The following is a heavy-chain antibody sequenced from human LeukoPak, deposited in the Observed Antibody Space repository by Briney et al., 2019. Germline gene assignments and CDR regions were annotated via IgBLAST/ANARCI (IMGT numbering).Heavy chain of an antibody. CDR1: GASISSHY. CDR2: TSGSI. D-gene: IGHD3/OR15-3a*01. V-gene: IGHV4-59*11. CDR3: ARVLAIFGLDTTDFYMDV. Sequence: SETLSLTCAVSGASISSHYWSWIRQPPGKGLEWIGYTSGSISDNPSLKSRVAVSVDPSQNQVSLSLTSVTAADTAVYYCARVLAIFGLDTTDFYMDVWGKGTTVTVSS. J-gene: IGHJ6*03.